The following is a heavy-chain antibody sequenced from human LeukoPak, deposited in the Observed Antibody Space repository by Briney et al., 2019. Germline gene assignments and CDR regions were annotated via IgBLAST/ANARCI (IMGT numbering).Heavy chain of an antibody. Sequence: SETLSLTCTVSGGSIRSRSYYWGWIRQPPGKGMEWFGSIYYSGLTYNNPSLKSRVTISVDTSKNQFSLKGSSVSAADTAGYSRARHGCGCSSSWYDNWGQGTLVTVSS. J-gene: IGHJ5*02. CDR3: ARHGCGCSSSWYDN. CDR1: GGSIRSRSYY. D-gene: IGHD6-13*01. CDR2: IYYSGLT. V-gene: IGHV4-39*01.